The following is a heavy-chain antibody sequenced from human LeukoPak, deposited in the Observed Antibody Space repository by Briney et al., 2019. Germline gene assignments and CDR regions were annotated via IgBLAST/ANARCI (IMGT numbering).Heavy chain of an antibody. D-gene: IGHD1-26*01. J-gene: IGHJ6*02. V-gene: IGHV3-30*18. Sequence: GRSLRLSCAASGFTFSSYGMHWVRQAPGKGLEWVAVISYDGSNKYYADSVKGRFTISRDNSKNTLYLQMNSLRAEDTAVYYCAKDLGGSYYPYYYYYGMDVWGQGTTVTVSS. CDR2: ISYDGSNK. CDR3: AKDLGGSYYPYYYYYGMDV. CDR1: GFTFSSYG.